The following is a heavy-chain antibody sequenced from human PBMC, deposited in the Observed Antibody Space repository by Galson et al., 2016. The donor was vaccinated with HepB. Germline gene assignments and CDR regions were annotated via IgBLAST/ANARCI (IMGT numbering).Heavy chain of an antibody. Sequence: SVKVSCKASGYTFTSYDINWVRQAPGQGLEWMGWMNPNSGNTGYALRFQGRVALTRDTSTSTAYMALSGLRSDDTAVYFCARAQVSYDVLTAYFLRWFDPLGPGNPDHRLL. CDR1: GYTFTSYD. J-gene: IGHJ5*02. CDR2: MNPNSGNT. D-gene: IGHD3-9*01. CDR3: ARAQVSYDVLTAYFLRWFDP. V-gene: IGHV1-8*01.